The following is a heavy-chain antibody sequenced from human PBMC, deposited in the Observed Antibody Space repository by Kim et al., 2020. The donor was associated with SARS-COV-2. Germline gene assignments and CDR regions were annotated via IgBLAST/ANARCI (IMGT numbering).Heavy chain of an antibody. V-gene: IGHV3-23*01. CDR3: AKRCTSSTEARLYYFDY. Sequence: GGSLRLSCEASGFTFSSYSMSWVRQAPGKGLEWVSSISGTAGNTYYADSGKGRFTISRDNSKNTLYLQMNSLRAEDTAVYYCAKRCTSSTEARLYYFDYWGQGTLVTVSS. CDR2: ISGTAGNT. D-gene: IGHD6-6*01. J-gene: IGHJ4*02. CDR1: GFTFSSYS.